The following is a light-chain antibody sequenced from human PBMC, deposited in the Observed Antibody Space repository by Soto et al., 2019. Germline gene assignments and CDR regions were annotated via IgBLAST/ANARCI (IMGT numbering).Light chain of an antibody. CDR3: QQSFSPLWT. CDR2: AAS. J-gene: IGKJ1*01. CDR1: QSISNY. Sequence: DIQMTQSPSSLSASVGDRVTITCRASQSISNYLNWYQQKPGKAPKLLIYAASSMQSGVPSRFSSSGSETDFTLTISSLQPDDSATYYCQQSFSPLWTFGQGNKVEV. V-gene: IGKV1-39*01.